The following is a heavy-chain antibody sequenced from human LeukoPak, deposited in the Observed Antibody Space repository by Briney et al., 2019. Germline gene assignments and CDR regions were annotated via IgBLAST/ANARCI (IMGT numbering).Heavy chain of an antibody. CDR1: GFTFSDYY. V-gene: IGHV3-11*01. D-gene: IGHD3-22*01. CDR3: ARDAYDSSGSGSY. CDR2: ISSSGSTI. Sequence: GGSLRLSCAASGFTFSDYYMSWIRQAPGKGLEWVSYISSSGSTIYYADSVEGRLTISRDNAKNSLYLQMNSLRAEDTAVYYCARDAYDSSGSGSYWGQGTLVTVSS. J-gene: IGHJ4*02.